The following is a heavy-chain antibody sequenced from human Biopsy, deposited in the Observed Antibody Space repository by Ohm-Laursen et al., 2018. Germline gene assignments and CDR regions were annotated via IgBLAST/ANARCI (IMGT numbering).Heavy chain of an antibody. CDR2: ISYTGST. V-gene: IGHV4-39*01. Sequence: SETLSLTCTVSGGFISSSSYYWGWIRQPPGKGLEWIGSISYTGSTHDNPSLTSRVTISVDTSKNHFSLKLTSVTAADTAVYYCARHAPSYSGSYWRYFDLWGRGTLVTVSS. J-gene: IGHJ2*01. CDR3: ARHAPSYSGSYWRYFDL. D-gene: IGHD1-26*01. CDR1: GGFISSSSYY.